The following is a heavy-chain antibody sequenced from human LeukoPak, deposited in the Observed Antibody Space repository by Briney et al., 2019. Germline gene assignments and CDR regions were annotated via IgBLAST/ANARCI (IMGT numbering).Heavy chain of an antibody. D-gene: IGHD2-21*02. CDR3: AKPYLCGGDCYFDC. J-gene: IGHJ4*02. CDR1: GFSLSTYW. Sequence: GGSLRLSCAASGFSLSTYWMHWVRQAPGKGLVWVSRINLDGSAPTHADSVKGRFTISRDNSKNTLYLQMNSLRAEDTAVYYCAKPYLCGGDCYFDCWGQGTLVTVSS. V-gene: IGHV3-74*01. CDR2: INLDGSAP.